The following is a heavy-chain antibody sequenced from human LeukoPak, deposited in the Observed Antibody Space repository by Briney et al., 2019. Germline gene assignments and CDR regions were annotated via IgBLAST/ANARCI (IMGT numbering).Heavy chain of an antibody. J-gene: IGHJ4*02. CDR3: ARNPVPAAPFDY. CDR1: GGTFSSYA. V-gene: IGHV1-69*04. CDR2: IIPILGIA. D-gene: IGHD2-2*01. Sequence: ASVKVSCKAPGGTFSSYAISWVRQAPGQGLEWMGRIIPILGIANHAQKFQGRVTITADKSTSTAYMELSSLRSEDTAAYYCARNPVPAAPFDYWGQGTLVTVSS.